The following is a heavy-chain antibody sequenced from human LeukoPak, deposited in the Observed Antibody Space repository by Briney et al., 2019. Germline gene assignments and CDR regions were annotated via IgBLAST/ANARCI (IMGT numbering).Heavy chain of an antibody. CDR3: ARAGAAAGRLYYYMDV. CDR1: GGSISSGSYY. Sequence: PSETPSLTCTVSGGSISSGSYYWSWIRQPAGKGLEWIGRIYTSGSTNYNPSLKSRVTISVDTSKNQFSLKLSSVTAADTAVYYCARAGAAAGRLYYYMDVWGKGTTVTVSS. V-gene: IGHV4-61*02. J-gene: IGHJ6*03. D-gene: IGHD6-13*01. CDR2: IYTSGST.